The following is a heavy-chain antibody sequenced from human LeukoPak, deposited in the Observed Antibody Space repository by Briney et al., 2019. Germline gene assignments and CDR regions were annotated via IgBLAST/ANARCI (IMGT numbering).Heavy chain of an antibody. Sequence: ASVKVSCKASGYTFTDYYMHWVRQAPGQGLEWMGWMNPNSGNTGYAQKFQGRVTMTRNTSISTAYMELSSLRSEDTAVYYCARGASSKSAFGMDVWGQGTTVTVSS. CDR1: GYTFTDYY. CDR3: ARGASSKSAFGMDV. V-gene: IGHV1-8*02. CDR2: MNPNSGNT. D-gene: IGHD6-13*01. J-gene: IGHJ6*02.